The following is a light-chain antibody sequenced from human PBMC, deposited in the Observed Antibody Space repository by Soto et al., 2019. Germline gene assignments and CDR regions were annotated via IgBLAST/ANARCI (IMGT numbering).Light chain of an antibody. Sequence: IQLTPSPSSLSPSCGDRLTITCCPSQGITSYLAWYQQKPGKAPNLRIYGASTLQSGVPSRFSGTGSGTEFTLSIDSLQPDDFATYYCQQYHTSSITFGQGTRLEIK. CDR3: QQYHTSSIT. CDR2: GAS. CDR1: QGITSY. V-gene: IGKV1-9*01. J-gene: IGKJ5*01.